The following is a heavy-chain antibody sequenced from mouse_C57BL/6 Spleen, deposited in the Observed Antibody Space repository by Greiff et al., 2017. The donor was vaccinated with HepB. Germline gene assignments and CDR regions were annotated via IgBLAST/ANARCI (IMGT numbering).Heavy chain of an antibody. Sequence: QVQLQHPGAELVRPGTSVKLSCKASGYTFTSYWMHWVKQRPGQGLEWIGVIDPSDSYTNYNQKFKGKATLTVDTSSSTAYMQLSSLTSEDSAVYYCAPYYYGSSYGYWGQGTTLTVSS. CDR2: IDPSDSYT. V-gene: IGHV1-59*01. D-gene: IGHD1-1*01. CDR3: APYYYGSSYGY. CDR1: GYTFTSYW. J-gene: IGHJ2*01.